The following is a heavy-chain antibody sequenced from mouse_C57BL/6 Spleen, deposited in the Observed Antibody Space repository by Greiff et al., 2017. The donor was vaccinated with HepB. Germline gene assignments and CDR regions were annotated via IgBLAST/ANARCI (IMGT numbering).Heavy chain of an antibody. CDR1: GYAFSSYW. CDR2: IYPGDGDT. CDR3: ARRGGISPSFAY. J-gene: IGHJ3*01. D-gene: IGHD2-4*01. Sequence: VQRVESGAELVKPGASVKISCKASGYAFSSYWMNWVKQRPGKGLEWIGQIYPGDGDTNYNGKFKGKATLTADKSSSTAYMQLSSLTSEDSAVYFCARRGGISPSFAYWGQGTLVTVSA. V-gene: IGHV1-80*01.